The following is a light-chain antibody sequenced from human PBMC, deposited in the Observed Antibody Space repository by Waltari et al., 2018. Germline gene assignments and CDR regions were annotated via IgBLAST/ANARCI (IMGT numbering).Light chain of an antibody. J-gene: IGKJ4*01. V-gene: IGKV3-15*01. CDR2: AAT. CDR1: RGVGTF. Sequence: EIVMTQSPATLSVFPGERATLSCRASRGVGTFLFWYQQKPGQAPRLLIYAATIRVTGVPRRFSGSWSGTEFNLTFSSVQSEDFAYYYCQHHDDWPPTFGGGTKVDI. CDR3: QHHDDWPPT.